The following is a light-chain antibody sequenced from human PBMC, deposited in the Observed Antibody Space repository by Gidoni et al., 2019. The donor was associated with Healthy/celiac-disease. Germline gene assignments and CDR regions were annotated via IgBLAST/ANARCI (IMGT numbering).Light chain of an antibody. CDR1: SSDVGSYNL. Sequence: QSDLTQPASVSGSPGQSITISCTGTSSDVGSYNLVSWYQQHPGKAPKLMIYEVSKRPSGVSNRFSGSKSGNTASLTISGLQAEYEADYYCCSYAGSSTFVVFGGGTTLTVL. CDR2: EVS. J-gene: IGLJ2*01. CDR3: CSYAGSSTFVV. V-gene: IGLV2-23*02.